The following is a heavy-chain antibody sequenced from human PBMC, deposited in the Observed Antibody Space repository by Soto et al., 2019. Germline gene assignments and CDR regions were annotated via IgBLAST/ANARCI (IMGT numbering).Heavy chain of an antibody. Sequence: PGESLKISCKGSGYTFTNYWIVWVRQIPGKGLEWMGIIYPGDPDTRYSPSFQGQVTISADRSISTAYLQWSSLKASDTGMYYCARYPTLTDYFFHGMDVWGQGTTVTVS. CDR3: ARYPTLTDYFFHGMDV. D-gene: IGHD4-17*01. V-gene: IGHV5-51*01. CDR2: IYPGDPDT. J-gene: IGHJ6*02. CDR1: GYTFTNYW.